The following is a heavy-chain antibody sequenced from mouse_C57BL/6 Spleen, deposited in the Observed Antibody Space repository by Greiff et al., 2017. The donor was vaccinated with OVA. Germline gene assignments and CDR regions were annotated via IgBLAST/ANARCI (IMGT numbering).Heavy chain of an antibody. CDR1: GYTFTSYW. Sequence: VQLQQPGAELVKPGASVKLSCKASGYTFTSYWMQWVKQRPGQGLEWIGEIDPSDSYTNYNQKFKGKATLTLDTSSSTAYMQLSRLTSEDSAVYYCARKDYWGQGTTLTVSS. V-gene: IGHV1-50*01. CDR3: ARKDY. J-gene: IGHJ2*01. CDR2: IDPSDSYT.